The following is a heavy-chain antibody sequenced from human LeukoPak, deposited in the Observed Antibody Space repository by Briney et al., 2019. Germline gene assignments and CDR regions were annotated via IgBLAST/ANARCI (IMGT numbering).Heavy chain of an antibody. Sequence: SSETLSLTCTVSGGSISSSSYYWGWIRQPPGKGLEWIGSIYYSGSTYYNPSLKSRVTISVDTSKNQFSLKLSSVTAADTAVYYCARDLPRLLWFGVLVGAFDIWGQGTMVTVSS. CDR3: ARDLPRLLWFGVLVGAFDI. V-gene: IGHV4-39*07. D-gene: IGHD3-10*01. CDR1: GGSISSSSYY. J-gene: IGHJ3*02. CDR2: IYYSGST.